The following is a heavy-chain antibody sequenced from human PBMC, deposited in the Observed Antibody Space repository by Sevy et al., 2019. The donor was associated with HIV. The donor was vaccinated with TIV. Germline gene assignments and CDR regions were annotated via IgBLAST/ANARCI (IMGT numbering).Heavy chain of an antibody. CDR1: GFTFSDYY. CDR2: ISSSGSTI. Sequence: GGYLRLSCAASGFTFSDYYMSWIRQAPGKGLEWVSYISSSGSTIYYADSVKGRFTISRDNAKNSLYLQMNSLRAEDTAVYYCARATGYCSSTSCRPSSYYYYGMDVWGQGTTVTVSS. V-gene: IGHV3-11*01. J-gene: IGHJ6*02. CDR3: ARATGYCSSTSCRPSSYYYYGMDV. D-gene: IGHD2-2*01.